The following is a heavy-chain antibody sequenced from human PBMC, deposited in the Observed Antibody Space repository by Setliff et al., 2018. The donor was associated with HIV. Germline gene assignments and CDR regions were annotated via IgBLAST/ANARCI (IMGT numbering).Heavy chain of an antibody. D-gene: IGHD6-6*01. CDR1: GFTFSSYS. J-gene: IGHJ4*02. V-gene: IGHV3-48*04. CDR3: ARLPQDVRSSIDF. CDR2: ISSSGGTI. Sequence: PGGSLRLSCAASGFTFSSYSMNWVRQAPGKGLEWVSYISSSGGTIYYADSVKGRFTISRDNAKNTLFLQMNSLRAEDTAVYYCARLPQDVRSSIDFWGQGTLVTVSS.